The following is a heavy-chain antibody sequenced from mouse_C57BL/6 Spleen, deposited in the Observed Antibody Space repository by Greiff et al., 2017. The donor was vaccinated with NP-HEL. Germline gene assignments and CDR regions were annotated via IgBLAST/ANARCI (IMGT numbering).Heavy chain of an antibody. CDR3: TREANWETGFDY. Sequence: EVQLVESGEGLVKPGGSLKLSCEASGFTFSSDAMSWVRQTPEKRLEWVAYISSGGDYIYSADTVKGRFTISRDNARNTLYLQMSSLKSEDTAMYYCTREANWETGFDYLSQGSTLTVSS. J-gene: IGHJ2*01. CDR2: ISSGGDYI. V-gene: IGHV5-9-1*02. D-gene: IGHD4-1*01. CDR1: GFTFSSDA.